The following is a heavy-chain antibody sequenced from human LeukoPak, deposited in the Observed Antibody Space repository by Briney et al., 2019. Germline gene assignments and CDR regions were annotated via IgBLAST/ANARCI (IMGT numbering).Heavy chain of an antibody. Sequence: GGSLRLSCAASGFTFSGSAMHWVRQASGKGLEWVGRIRSKASSYATAYAASVKGRFTISRDDSKKTAYLQMNSLKTEDTAMYYCTGLGIATTGTDYWGQGTLVTVAS. CDR1: GFTFSGSA. D-gene: IGHD6-13*01. V-gene: IGHV3-73*01. CDR3: TGLGIATTGTDY. J-gene: IGHJ4*02. CDR2: IRSKASSYAT.